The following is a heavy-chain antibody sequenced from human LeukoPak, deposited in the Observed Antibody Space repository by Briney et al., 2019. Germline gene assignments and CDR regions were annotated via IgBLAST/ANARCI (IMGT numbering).Heavy chain of an antibody. V-gene: IGHV4-59*01. J-gene: IGHJ1*01. D-gene: IGHD6-19*01. CDR3: ARGGWYPESFQH. CDR1: GGSISSYY. CDR2: IYYSGST. Sequence: SETLSLTCTVSGGSISSYYWNWIRQPPGKGLEWIGYIYYSGSTNYNPSLKSRVTISVDTSKNQFSLKLSSVTAADTAAYYCARGGWYPESFQHWGQGALVTVSS.